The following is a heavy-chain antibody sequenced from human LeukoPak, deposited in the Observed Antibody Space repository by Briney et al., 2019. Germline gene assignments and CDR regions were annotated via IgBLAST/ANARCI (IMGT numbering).Heavy chain of an antibody. J-gene: IGHJ5*02. CDR2: IAESGTT. V-gene: IGHV4-31*03. CDR3: ARVDYYASGTYLNWFDP. CDR1: GGSIISGGYY. Sequence: SETLSLTCTVSGGSIISGGYYWSWIRQRPGQGLEWIGHIAESGTTYYTPSLKSRVTISVDPSKNQFSLRLGSVTAADTAVYFCARVDYYASGTYLNWFDPWGQGTQATVSS. D-gene: IGHD3-10*01.